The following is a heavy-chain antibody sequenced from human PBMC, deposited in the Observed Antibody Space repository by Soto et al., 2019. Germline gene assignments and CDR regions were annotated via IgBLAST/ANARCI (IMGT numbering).Heavy chain of an antibody. CDR1: GGSTSSYY. Sequence: SETLSLTCTVSGGSTSSYYWSWIRQPPGKGLEWIGYIYYSGSTNYNPSLKSRVTISVDTSKNQFSLKLSSVTAADTAVYYCARTYYYDSSGYYTRYFDYWGQGTLVTVSS. D-gene: IGHD3-22*01. J-gene: IGHJ4*02. CDR2: IYYSGST. V-gene: IGHV4-59*01. CDR3: ARTYYYDSSGYYTRYFDY.